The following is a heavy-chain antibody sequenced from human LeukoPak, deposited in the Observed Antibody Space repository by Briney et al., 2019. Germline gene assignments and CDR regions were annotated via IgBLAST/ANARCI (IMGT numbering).Heavy chain of an antibody. V-gene: IGHV1-18*04. Sequence: ASVKVSCKASGYTFTGYYMHWVRQAPGQGLEWMGWISAYNGNTNYAQKLQGRVTMTTDTSTSTAYMELRSLRSDDTAVYYCARVVGDMPDYWGQGTLVTVSS. J-gene: IGHJ4*02. D-gene: IGHD2-15*01. CDR3: ARVVGDMPDY. CDR2: ISAYNGNT. CDR1: GYTFTGYY.